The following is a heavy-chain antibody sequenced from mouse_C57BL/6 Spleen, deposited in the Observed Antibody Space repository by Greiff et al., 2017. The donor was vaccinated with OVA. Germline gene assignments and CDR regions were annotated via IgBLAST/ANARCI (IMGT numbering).Heavy chain of an antibody. Sequence: EVQLQQSVAELVRPGDSVKLSCTASGFNFKNTYMHWVKQRPEQGLEWIGRIDPANGNTKYAPKFQGKATITADTTSNTAYLQLSSLTSEDTAIYYCATVYYSNYVGYFDYWGQGTTLTVSS. CDR1: GFNFKNTY. V-gene: IGHV14-3*01. J-gene: IGHJ2*01. CDR3: ATVYYSNYVGYFDY. CDR2: IDPANGNT. D-gene: IGHD2-5*01.